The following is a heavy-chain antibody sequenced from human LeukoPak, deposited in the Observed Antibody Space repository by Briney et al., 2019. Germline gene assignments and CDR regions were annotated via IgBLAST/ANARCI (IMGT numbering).Heavy chain of an antibody. CDR2: IYYSGST. Sequence: SETLSLTCTVSGGSITSYYWSWIRQPPGKGLQWIGHIYYSGSTNYNPSLKSRVTISVDTSKNQFSLKLSSVTVADTAVYYCARGSGRDEELLDYWGQGTLVTVSS. D-gene: IGHD3-10*01. V-gene: IGHV4-59*01. CDR3: ARGSGRDEELLDY. CDR1: GGSITSYY. J-gene: IGHJ4*02.